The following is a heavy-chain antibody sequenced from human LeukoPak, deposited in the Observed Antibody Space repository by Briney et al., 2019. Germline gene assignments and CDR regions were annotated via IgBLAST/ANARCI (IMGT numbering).Heavy chain of an antibody. J-gene: IGHJ3*02. CDR2: INSDGSST. Sequence: GGSLRLSCAASGFTFSNYWMHWVRQAPGKGLVWVSRINSDGSSTSYADSVKGRFTISRDNAKNTLYLQMNSLRAEDTAVYYCARGGVLRYYYDSSGYASNDAFDIWGQGTMVTVSS. D-gene: IGHD3-22*01. CDR3: ARGGVLRYYYDSSGYASNDAFDI. CDR1: GFTFSNYW. V-gene: IGHV3-74*01.